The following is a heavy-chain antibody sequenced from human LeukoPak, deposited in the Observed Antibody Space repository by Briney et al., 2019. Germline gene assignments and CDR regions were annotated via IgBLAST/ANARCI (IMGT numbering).Heavy chain of an antibody. Sequence: GGSLRLSCAASGFTFSSYAMSWVRQAPGKGLEWVSAISGSGGSTYYADSVKGRFTISRDNSKNTLYLQMNSLRAEDTAVYYCAKGHIGSYRRGLDYYYYGMDVWGQGTTVTVSS. CDR3: AKGHIGSYRRGLDYYYYGMDV. D-gene: IGHD1-26*01. CDR2: ISGSGGST. V-gene: IGHV3-23*01. CDR1: GFTFSSYA. J-gene: IGHJ6*02.